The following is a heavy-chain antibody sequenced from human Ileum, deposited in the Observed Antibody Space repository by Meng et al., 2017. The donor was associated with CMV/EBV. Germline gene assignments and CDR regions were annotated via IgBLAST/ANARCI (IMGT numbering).Heavy chain of an antibody. CDR3: AVGITGTTGWFDP. CDR1: GGSFSGYY. CDR2: INHSGST. V-gene: IGHV4-34*01. J-gene: IGHJ5*02. D-gene: IGHD1-7*01. Sequence: SETLSLTCAVYGGSFSGYYWSWTRQPPGKGLEWTGEINHSGSTNYNPSLKSRVTISVDTSKNQFSLKLSSVTAADTAVYYCAVGITGTTGWFDPWGQGTLVTVSS.